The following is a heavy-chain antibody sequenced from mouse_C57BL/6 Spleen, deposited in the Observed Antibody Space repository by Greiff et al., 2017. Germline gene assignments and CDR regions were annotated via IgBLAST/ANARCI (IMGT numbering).Heavy chain of an antibody. Sequence: QVQLQQSGAELVRPGSSVKLSCKASGYTFTSYWMHWVKQRPIQGLEWIGNIDPSDSETHYNQKFKDKATLTVDKSSSTAYMQLSSLTSEDSAVYYCARGYYSNYVYFDYWGQGTTLTVSS. J-gene: IGHJ2*01. CDR2: IDPSDSET. CDR3: ARGYYSNYVYFDY. V-gene: IGHV1-52*01. D-gene: IGHD2-5*01. CDR1: GYTFTSYW.